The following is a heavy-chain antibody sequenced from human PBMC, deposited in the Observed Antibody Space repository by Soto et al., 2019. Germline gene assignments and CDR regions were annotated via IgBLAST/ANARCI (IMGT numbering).Heavy chain of an antibody. CDR3: AREGKIAARFHYGMDV. Sequence: ASVKVSCKASGGTFSSYAISWVRQAPGQGLEWMGGIIPIFGTANYAQKFQGRVTITADESTSTAYMELSSLRSEDTAVYYCAREGKIAARFHYGMDVWGQGTTVTVSS. V-gene: IGHV1-69*13. D-gene: IGHD6-6*01. CDR1: GGTFSSYA. CDR2: IIPIFGTA. J-gene: IGHJ6*02.